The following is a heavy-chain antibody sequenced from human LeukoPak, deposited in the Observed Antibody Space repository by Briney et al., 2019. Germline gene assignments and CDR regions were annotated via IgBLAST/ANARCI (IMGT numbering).Heavy chain of an antibody. Sequence: SETLSLTCAVYGGSFSGYYWSWIRQPPGKGPEWIGEINHSGSTNYNPSLKSRVTISVDTSKNQFSLKLSSVTAADTAVYYCARDSSYYYYYYMDVWGKGTTVTVS. CDR2: INHSGST. CDR3: ARDSSYYYYYYMDV. V-gene: IGHV4-34*01. CDR1: GGSFSGYY. J-gene: IGHJ6*03. D-gene: IGHD6-13*01.